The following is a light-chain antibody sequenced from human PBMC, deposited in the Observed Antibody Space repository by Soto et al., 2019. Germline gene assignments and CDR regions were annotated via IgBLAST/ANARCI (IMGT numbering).Light chain of an antibody. CDR1: QSVRSSF. CDR2: GAS. J-gene: IGKJ2*01. CDR3: QQYGSSPNT. Sequence: EIVLTQSPGTLFLSPGERATLSCRASQSVRSSFLAWYQQKPGQAPRLLIYGASSRATGIPDRVSGSGSGTDFTLTISRLEPEDFAVYYCQQYGSSPNTFGQGTKLEIK. V-gene: IGKV3-20*01.